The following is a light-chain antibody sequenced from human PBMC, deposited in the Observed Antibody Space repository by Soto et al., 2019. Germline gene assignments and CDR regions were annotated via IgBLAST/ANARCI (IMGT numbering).Light chain of an antibody. V-gene: IGLV2-11*01. Sequence: QSVLTQPRSVSGSPGQSVTISCTGTSSDVGGYSYVSWYQHHPGKAPKLMIYDVSQRPSGVPDRFSGSKSGNTASLTISGLQVEDEADYYCCSYAGRYTWVFGGGTKLTVL. CDR1: SSDVGGYSY. CDR2: DVS. J-gene: IGLJ3*02. CDR3: CSYAGRYTWV.